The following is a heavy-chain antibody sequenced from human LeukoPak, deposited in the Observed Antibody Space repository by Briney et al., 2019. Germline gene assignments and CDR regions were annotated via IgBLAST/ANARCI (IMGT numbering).Heavy chain of an antibody. CDR1: GYTFTGYY. V-gene: IGHV1-2*02. D-gene: IGHD2-2*01. Sequence: ASVKVSCKASGYTFTGYYMHWVRQAPGQGVEWMGWINPNSGGTNYAQKFQGRVTMTRDTSISTAYMELSRLRSDDTAVYYCARARSQDIVVVYDPDYWGQGTLVTVTS. J-gene: IGHJ4*02. CDR3: ARARSQDIVVVYDPDY. CDR2: INPNSGGT.